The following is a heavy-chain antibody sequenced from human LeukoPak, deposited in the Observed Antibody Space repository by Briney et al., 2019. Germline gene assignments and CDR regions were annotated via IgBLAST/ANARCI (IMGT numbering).Heavy chain of an antibody. CDR2: INSGSTYT. CDR3: ATDPAGIGSESY. J-gene: IGHJ4*02. V-gene: IGHV3-21*01. CDR1: GFTFSSYM. D-gene: IGHD1-14*01. Sequence: GGSLRLSCAASGFTFSSYMMNWVRQAPGKGLEWVSSINSGSTYTYYTESVKGRFTISRDNAKNSLYLQMNSLRAEDTAVYYCATDPAGIGSESYWGQGTRVTVSS.